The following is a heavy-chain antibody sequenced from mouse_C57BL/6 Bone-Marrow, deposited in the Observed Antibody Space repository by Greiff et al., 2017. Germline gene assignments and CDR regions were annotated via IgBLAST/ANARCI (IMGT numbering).Heavy chain of an antibody. CDR2: LDPENGDT. CDR1: GFNIKDDY. CDR3: TKDYAMDY. V-gene: IGHV14-4*01. Sequence: EVMLVESGAELVRPGASVKLSCTASGFNIKDDYMHWVKQRPEQGLEWIGWLDPENGDTEYASKFQGKATITADTSSNTAYLQLSSLTSEDTAVYYCTKDYAMDYWGQGTSVTVSS. J-gene: IGHJ4*01.